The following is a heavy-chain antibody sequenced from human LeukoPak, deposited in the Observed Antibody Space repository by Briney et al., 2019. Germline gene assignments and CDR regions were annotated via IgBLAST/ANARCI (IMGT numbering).Heavy chain of an antibody. Sequence: GGSLRLSCAASGFTFSSYAMSWVRQAPGKGLEWVSAISGSGGSTYYADSVKGRFTISRDNSKNTLYLQMNSLGDEDTGVYYCAKGLRTGVGPYMGYHYYMDVWGKGATVTVSS. CDR1: GFTFSSYA. D-gene: IGHD3-16*01. CDR2: ISGSGGST. V-gene: IGHV3-23*01. J-gene: IGHJ6*03. CDR3: AKGLRTGVGPYMGYHYYMDV.